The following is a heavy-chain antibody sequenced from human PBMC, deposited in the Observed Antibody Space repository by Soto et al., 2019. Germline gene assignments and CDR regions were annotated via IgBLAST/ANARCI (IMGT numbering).Heavy chain of an antibody. D-gene: IGHD6-6*01. J-gene: IGHJ5*02. CDR3: ATDRQLVLSGWFDP. Sequence: EASVKVSCKVSGYTLTELSMHWVRQAPGKGLEWMGGFDPEDGETIYAQKFQGRVTMTEDTSTDTAYMEPSSLRSEDTAVYYCATDRQLVLSGWFDPWGQGTLVTVSS. CDR2: FDPEDGET. CDR1: GYTLTELS. V-gene: IGHV1-24*01.